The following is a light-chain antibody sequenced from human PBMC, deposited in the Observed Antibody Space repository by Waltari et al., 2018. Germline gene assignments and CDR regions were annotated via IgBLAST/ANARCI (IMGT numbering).Light chain of an antibody. CDR3: QVWDANTDPGV. CDR1: NIESKS. J-gene: IGLJ1*01. Sequence: SYVLTQPPSVSVAPGETARLTCGGNNIESKSVHWYRQRPGQAPVLVTSYDSDRPSGIPDRLSGSNSGNTATLTISRVEAGDEADYYCQVWDANTDPGVFGTGTEVTVL. CDR2: YDS. V-gene: IGLV3-21*01.